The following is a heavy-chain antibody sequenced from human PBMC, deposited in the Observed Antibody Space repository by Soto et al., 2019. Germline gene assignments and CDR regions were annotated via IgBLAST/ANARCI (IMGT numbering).Heavy chain of an antibody. CDR3: ARDGVGSTTFFCYFDY. Sequence: QVQLVQSGGGVVQPGRSLRLSCEASGFNFSGYGMHWVRQAPGKGLEWVAITRHDGSNTYYADSVRGRFTISRVNSENTLYLQMNSLRVEDTAVYYCARDGVGSTTFFCYFDYWGQGPLITVSS. D-gene: IGHD1-26*01. J-gene: IGHJ4*02. CDR2: TRHDGSNT. CDR1: GFNFSGYG. V-gene: IGHV3-33*01.